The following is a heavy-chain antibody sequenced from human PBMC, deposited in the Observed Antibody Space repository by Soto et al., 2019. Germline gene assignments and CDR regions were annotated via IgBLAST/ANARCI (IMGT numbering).Heavy chain of an antibody. CDR2: ISWNSGSI. D-gene: IGHD3-22*01. CDR1: GLTFDDYA. Sequence: GGSLRLSCAASGLTFDDYAMHWVRQAPGKGLEWVSGISWNSGSIGYADSVKGRFTISRDNAKNSLYLQMNSLRAEDTALYYCAKDYMDSSGYSSFDYWGQGTLVTVSS. J-gene: IGHJ4*02. V-gene: IGHV3-9*01. CDR3: AKDYMDSSGYSSFDY.